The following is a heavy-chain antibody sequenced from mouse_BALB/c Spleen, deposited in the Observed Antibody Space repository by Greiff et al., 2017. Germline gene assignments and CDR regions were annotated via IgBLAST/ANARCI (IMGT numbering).Heavy chain of an antibody. CDR3: ARGATVVATHGY. D-gene: IGHD1-1*01. CDR1: GYTFTSYW. CDR2: IDPSDSYT. J-gene: IGHJ2*01. V-gene: IGHV1-69*02. Sequence: QVQLKQPGAELVKPGASVKLSCKASGYTFTSYWMHWVKQRPGQGLEWIGEIDPSDSYTNYNQKFKGKATLTVDKSSSTAYMQLSSLTSEDSAVYYCARGATVVATHGYWGQGTTLTVSS.